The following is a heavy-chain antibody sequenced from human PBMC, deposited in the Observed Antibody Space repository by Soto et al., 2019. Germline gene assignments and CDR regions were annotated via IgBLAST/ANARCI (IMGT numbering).Heavy chain of an antibody. D-gene: IGHD3-10*01. J-gene: IGHJ3*02. CDR3: ARVSRITMVRGVPDAFDN. Sequence: GGSLRLSCAASGFTFSSYGMHWVRQAPGKGLEWVAVIWYDGSNKYYADSVKGRFTISRDNSKNTLYLQMNSLKAEYTAVYYCARVSRITMVRGVPDAFDNWGQGSMVSVSS. CDR2: IWYDGSNK. V-gene: IGHV3-33*01. CDR1: GFTFSSYG.